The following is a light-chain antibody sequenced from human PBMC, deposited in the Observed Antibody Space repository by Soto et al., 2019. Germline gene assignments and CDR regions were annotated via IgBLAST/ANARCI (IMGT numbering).Light chain of an antibody. V-gene: IGLV3-9*01. CDR1: NIGSKN. CDR2: RDT. CDR3: QVWDSSTVV. J-gene: IGLJ2*01. Sequence: SYELTQPLSVSVALGQTARITCGGDNIGSKNVNWYQQRPGQAPVLVIYRDTNRPSGIPERLSGSNSGNTATLTISRAQAGDEADYYCQVWDSSTVVFGGGTKLIVL.